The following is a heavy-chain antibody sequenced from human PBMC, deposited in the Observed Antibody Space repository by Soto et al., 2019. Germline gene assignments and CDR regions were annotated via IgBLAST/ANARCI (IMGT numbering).Heavy chain of an antibody. Sequence: GGSLRLSCAASGFTFSNAWMNWVRQAPGKGLEWVGRIKSKTDGGTTDYAAPVKGRFTISRDDSKNTLYLQMNSLKTEDTAVYYCTTFATAAAGPEWDYWGQGTLVTVSS. J-gene: IGHJ4*02. CDR1: GFTFSNAW. CDR3: TTFATAAAGPEWDY. D-gene: IGHD6-13*01. CDR2: IKSKTDGGTT. V-gene: IGHV3-15*07.